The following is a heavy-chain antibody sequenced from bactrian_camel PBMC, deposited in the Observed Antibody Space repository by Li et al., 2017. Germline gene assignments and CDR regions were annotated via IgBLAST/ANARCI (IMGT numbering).Heavy chain of an antibody. CDR2: SSSGALSL. CDR1: GFTFTNYW. D-gene: IGHD4*01. Sequence: QVQLVESGGGLVQPGGSLRLSCAASGFTFTNYWMHWVRQGPGKGLEWVSSSSSGALSLVYADSVKGRFTISRDNAKNTVYLLMNSLKPEDTALYYCATQGPEYSDYDETEFFGYWGQGTQVTVS. J-gene: IGHJ6*01. CDR3: ATQGPEYSDYDETEFFGY. V-gene: IGHV3S25*01.